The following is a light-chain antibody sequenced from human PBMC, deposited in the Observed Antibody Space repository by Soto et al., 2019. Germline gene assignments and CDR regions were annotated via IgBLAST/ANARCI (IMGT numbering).Light chain of an antibody. CDR1: SSDVGGYNY. V-gene: IGLV2-8*01. Sequence: QSALTQPPSVSGSPGQSVTISCTGTSSDVGGYNYLSWYQHRPGKAPQLIIYEVTKRPSGVPNRFFGSKSGNTASLTVSGLQAEDEADYFCMSYAGMYTYVFGTGTKVTVL. J-gene: IGLJ1*01. CDR2: EVT. CDR3: MSYAGMYTYV.